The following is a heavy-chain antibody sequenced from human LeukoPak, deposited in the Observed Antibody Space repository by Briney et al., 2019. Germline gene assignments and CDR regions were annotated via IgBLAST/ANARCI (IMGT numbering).Heavy chain of an antibody. J-gene: IGHJ6*02. D-gene: IGHD2-2*01. CDR1: GFTFSSYG. Sequence: GGSLRLSCAASGFTFSSYGMHWVRQAPGKGLEGVAVISYDGSNKYYADSVKGRFTISRDNSKNTLYLQMNSLRAEDTAVYYCAKDRHNKYQLPRYYYYYGMDVWGQGTTVTVSS. V-gene: IGHV3-30*18. CDR3: AKDRHNKYQLPRYYYYYGMDV. CDR2: ISYDGSNK.